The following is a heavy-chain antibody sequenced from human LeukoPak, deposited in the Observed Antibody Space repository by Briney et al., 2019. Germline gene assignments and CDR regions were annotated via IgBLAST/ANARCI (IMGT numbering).Heavy chain of an antibody. CDR3: ATDIHVRGVITPPFDY. D-gene: IGHD3-10*01. Sequence: ASVKVSCKASGGTFSSYAISWVRQAPGQGLEWMGGIIPIFGTANYAQKFQGRVTITADESTSTAYMELSRLRSEDTAVYYCATDIHVRGVITPPFDYWGQGTLVTVSS. CDR1: GGTFSSYA. J-gene: IGHJ4*02. CDR2: IIPIFGTA. V-gene: IGHV1-69*01.